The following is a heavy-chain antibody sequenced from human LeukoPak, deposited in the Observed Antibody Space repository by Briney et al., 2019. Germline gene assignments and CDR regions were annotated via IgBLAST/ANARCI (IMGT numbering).Heavy chain of an antibody. D-gene: IGHD3-16*01. CDR2: ICSGGST. J-gene: IGHJ3*02. CDR1: GFTVSSNY. V-gene: IGHV3-53*04. Sequence: PGGSLRLSCAASGFTVSSNYMSWVRQAPGKGLEWVSIICSGGSTYYADSVKGRFTISRHNSKNTLYLQMNSLRAEDTAVYYGAREVGGSAFEIWGQGTMVTVSS. CDR3: AREVGGSAFEI.